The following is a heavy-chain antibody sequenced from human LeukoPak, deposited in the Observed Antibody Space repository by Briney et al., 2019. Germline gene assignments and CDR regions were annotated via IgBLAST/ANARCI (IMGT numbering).Heavy chain of an antibody. D-gene: IGHD6-19*01. CDR3: ATRFPGIAVAGNFDY. CDR1: GYTFTDYY. CDR2: INPNSGGT. V-gene: IGHV1-2*02. J-gene: IGHJ4*02. Sequence: GASVKVSCKASGYTFTDYYMHWVRQAPGQGLEWMGWINPNSGGTKYTQKFQGRVTMTRDTSISTAYMELSRLRSDDTAVYYCATRFPGIAVAGNFDYWGQGTLVTVSS.